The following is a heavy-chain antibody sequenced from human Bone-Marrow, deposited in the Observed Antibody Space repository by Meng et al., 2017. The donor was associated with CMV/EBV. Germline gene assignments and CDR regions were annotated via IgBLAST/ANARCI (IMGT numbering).Heavy chain of an antibody. CDR1: GFPFSNVW. V-gene: IGHV3-15*01. J-gene: IGHJ4*02. D-gene: IGHD1-26*01. Sequence: AASGFPFSNVWMRWVRQAPGKGLEWVGRIKSKADGGTADYAAPVKDRFTISRDDSRNTLYLQMNSLSTEDTAVYYCSTIVGATRGAGWGQGTLVTVSS. CDR3: STIVGATRGAG. CDR2: IKSKADGGTA.